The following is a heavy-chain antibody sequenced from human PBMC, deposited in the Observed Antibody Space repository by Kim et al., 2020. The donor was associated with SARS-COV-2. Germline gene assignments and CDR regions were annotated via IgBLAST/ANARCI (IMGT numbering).Heavy chain of an antibody. J-gene: IGHJ6*02. CDR3: ARGRKQWLTYYYYSGMDV. CDR2: INWNGGST. V-gene: IGHV3-20*04. CDR1: GFTFGDYG. D-gene: IGHD6-19*01. Sequence: GGSLRLSCAASGFTFGDYGMSWVRQAPGKGLEWVSGINWNGGSTGYADSVKGRFTISRDNAKNSLYLQMNSLRAEDTALYYCARGRKQWLTYYYYSGMDVWGQGTTVTVSS.